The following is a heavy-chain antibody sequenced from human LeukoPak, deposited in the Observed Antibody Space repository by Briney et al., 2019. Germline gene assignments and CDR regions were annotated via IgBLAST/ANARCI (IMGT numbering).Heavy chain of an antibody. Sequence: PGGSLRLSCAASGFTFSDYYMSWIRQAPGKGLEWVSYISSSGSTIYYADSVKGRFTISRDNAKNSLYLQMNSLRAEDTALYYCARDPVDYYYYYMDVWGKGTTVTVSS. CDR3: ARDPVDYYYYYMDV. CDR1: GFTFSDYY. J-gene: IGHJ6*03. CDR2: ISSSGSTI. V-gene: IGHV3-11*01.